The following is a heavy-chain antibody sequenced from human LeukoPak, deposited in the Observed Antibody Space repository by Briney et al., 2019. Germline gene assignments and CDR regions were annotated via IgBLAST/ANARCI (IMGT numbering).Heavy chain of an antibody. CDR1: GFTFSSYW. V-gene: IGHV3-74*01. D-gene: IGHD4-23*01. J-gene: IGHJ4*02. CDR2: VNTDGSST. Sequence: GGSLRLSCAASGFTFSSYWMHWVRQAPGKGLVWVSRVNTDGSSTTYADSVKGRFTISRDNAKNTVYPQMNSLRAEDTAIYYCAKDYGGNAGYFDYWGQGTLVTVSS. CDR3: AKDYGGNAGYFDY.